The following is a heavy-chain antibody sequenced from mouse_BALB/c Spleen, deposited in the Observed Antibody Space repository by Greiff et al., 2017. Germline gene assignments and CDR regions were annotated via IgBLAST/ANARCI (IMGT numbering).Heavy chain of an antibody. Sequence: EVKLMESGGGLVKPGGSLKLSCAASGFTFSSYAMSWVRQTPEKRLEWVASISSGGSTYYPDSVKGRFTISRDNARNILYLQMSSLRSEDTAMYYCAFITTATNAMDYWGQGTSVTVSS. CDR3: AFITTATNAMDY. CDR2: ISSGGST. CDR1: GFTFSSYA. D-gene: IGHD1-2*01. V-gene: IGHV5-6-5*01. J-gene: IGHJ4*01.